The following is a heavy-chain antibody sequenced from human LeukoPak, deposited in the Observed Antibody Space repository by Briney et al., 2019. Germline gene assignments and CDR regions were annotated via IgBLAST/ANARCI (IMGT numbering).Heavy chain of an antibody. CDR1: GGSFSGYY. V-gene: IGHV4-34*01. CDR2: INHSGST. CDR3: ARNLIPEQLVLNF. D-gene: IGHD6-13*01. Sequence: SETLSLTCAVYGGSFSGYYWSWIRQPPGKGLEWIGEINHSGSTNYNPSLKSRVTMSVDTSKNQFSLNLKSVTPEDTAVYYCARNLIPEQLVLNFWGQGILVTVSS. J-gene: IGHJ4*02.